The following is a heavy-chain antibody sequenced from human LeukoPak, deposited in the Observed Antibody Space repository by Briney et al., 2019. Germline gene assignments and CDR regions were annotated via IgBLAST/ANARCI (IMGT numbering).Heavy chain of an antibody. J-gene: IGHJ6*03. CDR1: GFTFSSYA. Sequence: GGSLRLSCAASGFTFSSYAMSWVRQAPGKGLEWVSAISGSGGSTYYADSVKGRFTISRDNSKNTLYLQMNSLRAEDTAVCYCAKDQHVDSGWWYYYYMDVWGKGTTVTVSS. D-gene: IGHD6-19*01. CDR2: ISGSGGST. CDR3: AKDQHVDSGWWYYYYMDV. V-gene: IGHV3-23*01.